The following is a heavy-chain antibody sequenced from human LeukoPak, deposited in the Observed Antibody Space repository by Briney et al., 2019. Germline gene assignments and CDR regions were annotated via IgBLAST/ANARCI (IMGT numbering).Heavy chain of an antibody. J-gene: IGHJ4*02. Sequence: SQTLSLTCAISGDSVSSNSAAWNWIRQSPSRGLEWLGRTYYRSKWYNDYAVSVNSRITINPDTSKNQFSLKLSSVTAADTAVYYCARAGDYDFWSGYYPSFFDYWGQGTLVTVSS. CDR1: GDSVSSNSAA. V-gene: IGHV6-1*01. CDR3: ARAGDYDFWSGYYPSFFDY. D-gene: IGHD3-3*01. CDR2: TYYRSKWYN.